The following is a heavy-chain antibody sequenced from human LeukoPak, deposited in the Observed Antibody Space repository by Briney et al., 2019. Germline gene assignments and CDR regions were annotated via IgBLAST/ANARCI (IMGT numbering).Heavy chain of an antibody. J-gene: IGHJ6*02. CDR3: ARRDGDYGMDF. CDR1: GPSISSYY. D-gene: IGHD5-24*01. CDR2: LYYSGST. Sequence: SDTLSLTCTLSGPSISSYYWSWIRQPPGKGLEWIGYLYYSGSTNYNPSLKSRVTISADTSKNQFSLKLSSVTAADTAVYYCARRDGDYGMDFWGQGTTVTVSS. V-gene: IGHV4-59*08.